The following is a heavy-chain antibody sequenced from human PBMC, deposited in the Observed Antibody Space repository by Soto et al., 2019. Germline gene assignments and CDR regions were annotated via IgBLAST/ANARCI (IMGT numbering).Heavy chain of an antibody. Sequence: TLSLTCAVYGGSFSGYYWSWIRQPPGKGLEWIGEINHSGSTNYNPSLKSRVTISVDTSKNQFSLKLSSVTAADTAVYYCARGIAVAVAFDIWGQGTMVTVSS. CDR1: GGSFSGYY. V-gene: IGHV4-34*01. CDR3: ARGIAVAVAFDI. CDR2: INHSGST. J-gene: IGHJ3*02. D-gene: IGHD6-19*01.